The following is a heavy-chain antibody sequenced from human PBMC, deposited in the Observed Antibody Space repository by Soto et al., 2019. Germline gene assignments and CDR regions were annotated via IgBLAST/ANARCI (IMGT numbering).Heavy chain of an antibody. CDR2: ISYDGSNK. CDR3: ARFEYSSSSDH. J-gene: IGHJ5*02. D-gene: IGHD6-6*01. V-gene: IGHV3-30-3*01. CDR1: GFTFSSYA. Sequence: QVQLVESGGGVVQPGRSLRLSCAASGFTFSSYAMHWVRQAPGKGLEWVAVISYDGSNKYYADSVKGRFTISRDNSKNTLDLQMNSLRAEDTAVYYCARFEYSSSSDHWGQGTLVTVSS.